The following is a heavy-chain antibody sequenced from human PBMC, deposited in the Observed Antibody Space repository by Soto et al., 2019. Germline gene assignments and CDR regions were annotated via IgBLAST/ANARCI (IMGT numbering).Heavy chain of an antibody. Sequence: QVQLVESGGGVVQPGKSLRLSCAASGFTFRNYPMHWVRQAPGKGLEWVATISYDGSNKYYADSVKGRFTISRDNSKNTLYLQMNSLRTEDTAVYYCARDGTDYGDSARSFDYWGQGTQVIVSS. CDR3: ARDGTDYGDSARSFDY. D-gene: IGHD4-17*01. J-gene: IGHJ4*02. CDR2: ISYDGSNK. CDR1: GFTFRNYP. V-gene: IGHV3-30-3*01.